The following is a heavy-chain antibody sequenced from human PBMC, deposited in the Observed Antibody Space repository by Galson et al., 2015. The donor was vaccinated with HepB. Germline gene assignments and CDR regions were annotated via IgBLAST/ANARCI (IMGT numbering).Heavy chain of an antibody. Sequence: SVKVSCKASGYTFTGYYMHWVRQAPGQGLEWMGRINPNSGGTNYAQKFQGRVTMTSDTSISTAYMELSRLRSDDTAVYYCARDQQLVRFDPWGQGTLVTVSS. V-gene: IGHV1-2*06. CDR3: ARDQQLVRFDP. CDR1: GYTFTGYY. CDR2: INPNSGGT. J-gene: IGHJ5*02. D-gene: IGHD6-13*01.